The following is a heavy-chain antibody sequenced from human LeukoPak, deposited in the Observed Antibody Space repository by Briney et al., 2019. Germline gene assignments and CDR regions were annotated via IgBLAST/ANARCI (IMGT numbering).Heavy chain of an antibody. D-gene: IGHD6-13*01. CDR1: GFTFSSYG. V-gene: IGHV3-30*02. Sequence: GGSLRLSCAASGFTFSSYGMHWVRQAPGKGLEWVAFIRYDGSNKYYADSVKGRFTISRDNSKNTLYLQMNSLRAEDTAVYYCARDRMSSHPNLDYWGQGTLVTVSS. J-gene: IGHJ4*02. CDR3: ARDRMSSHPNLDY. CDR2: IRYDGSNK.